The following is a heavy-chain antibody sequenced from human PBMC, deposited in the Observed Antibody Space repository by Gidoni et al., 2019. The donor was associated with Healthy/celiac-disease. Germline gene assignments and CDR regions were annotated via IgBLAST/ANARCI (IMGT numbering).Heavy chain of an antibody. CDR1: GFTLSRYW. D-gene: IGHD6-6*01. J-gene: IGHJ4*02. CDR2: IKEDGSEK. Sequence: EVQLVESGGGLVQPGGSLRLSCAASGFTLSRYWMSWVRQAPGKGLEWVANIKEDGSEKYYVDSVKGRFTISRDNAKNSLYLQMNSLRAEDTAVYYCARDLHTSSLIVDYWGQGTLVTASS. V-gene: IGHV3-7*01. CDR3: ARDLHTSSLIVDY.